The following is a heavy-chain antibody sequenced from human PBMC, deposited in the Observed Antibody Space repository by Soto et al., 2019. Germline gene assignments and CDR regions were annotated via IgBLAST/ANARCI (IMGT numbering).Heavy chain of an antibody. CDR1: GHTFTTDD. V-gene: IGHV1-8*01. Sequence: EASVKVSCKASGHTFTTDDINWVRQATGQGPEWMGWMDPNSDNRGYAQKFQGRVTMTGDTSISTVYMELSSLTSEDTAIYYCARYERGAAFTSWGQGTPVTVSS. CDR2: MDPNSDNR. D-gene: IGHD6-13*01. CDR3: ARYERGAAFTS. J-gene: IGHJ5*02.